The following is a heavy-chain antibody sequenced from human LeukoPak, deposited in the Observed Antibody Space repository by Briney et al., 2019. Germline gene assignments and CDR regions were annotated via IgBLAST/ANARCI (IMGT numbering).Heavy chain of an antibody. Sequence: QSGGSLRLSCAASGFPFNTYAMTWIRQPAGKGLEWVSAISGSGGSTYYADSVKGRFTISRDNSNSKLYLQMNSLRGEDSAVYFCGKALKQVVPPGVSPNWFDAWGQGTLVTVSS. CDR1: GFPFNTYA. CDR3: GKALKQVVPPGVSPNWFDA. J-gene: IGHJ5*02. CDR2: ISGSGGST. V-gene: IGHV3-23*01. D-gene: IGHD2-2*01.